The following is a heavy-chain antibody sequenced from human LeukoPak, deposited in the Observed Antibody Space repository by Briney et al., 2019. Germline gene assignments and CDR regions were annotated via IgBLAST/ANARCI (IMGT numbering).Heavy chain of an antibody. J-gene: IGHJ4*02. CDR1: GYTFTGYY. V-gene: IGHV1-2*02. CDR2: INPNSGGT. D-gene: IGHD3-22*01. CDR3: ARVYPLPDYYDSSGTFDY. Sequence: ASVKVSYKASGYTFTGYYMHWVRQAPGQGLEWMGWINPNSGGTNYAQKFQGRVTMTRDTSISTAYMELSRLRSDDTAVYYCARVYPLPDYYDSSGTFDYWGQGTLVTVSS.